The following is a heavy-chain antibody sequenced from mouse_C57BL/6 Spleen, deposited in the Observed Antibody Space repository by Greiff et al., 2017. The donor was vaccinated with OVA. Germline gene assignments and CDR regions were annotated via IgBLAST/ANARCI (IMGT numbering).Heavy chain of an antibody. CDR2: INPSTGGT. V-gene: IGHV1-42*01. J-gene: IGHJ4*01. D-gene: IGHD2-14*01. Sequence: EVQLQESGPELMKPGASVKISCKASGYSFTGYYMNWVKQSPEKSLEWIGEINPSTGGTTYNQKFKAKATLTVDKSSSTAYMQLKSLTSEDSAVYYCARRGVWVRGAMDYWGQGTSVTVSS. CDR1: GYSFTGYY. CDR3: ARRGVWVRGAMDY.